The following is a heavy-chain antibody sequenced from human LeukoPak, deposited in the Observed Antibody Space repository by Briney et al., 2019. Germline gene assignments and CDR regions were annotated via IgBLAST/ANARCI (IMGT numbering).Heavy chain of an antibody. CDR2: IYYSGST. D-gene: IGHD2-15*01. CDR1: GGSISSSSYY. J-gene: IGHJ6*02. Sequence: SSETLSLTCTVSGGSISSSSYYWGWLRQPPGKGLEGIGRIYYSGSTYYNTSLKSRVTMSVDTSKNQFSVKLSSVTAADTAVYYCARHLNKAASYYFYGMDVWGQGTTVTVSS. CDR3: ARHLNKAASYYFYGMDV. V-gene: IGHV4-39*01.